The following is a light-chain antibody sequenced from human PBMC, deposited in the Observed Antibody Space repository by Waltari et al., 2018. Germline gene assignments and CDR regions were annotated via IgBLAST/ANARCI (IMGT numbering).Light chain of an antibody. CDR2: EAS. Sequence: EIVMTQSPATLSVSPGERATLSCRASQSVSSNLAWYQQKPGQTPRLLIYEASTRPTGIPARFSGSGSGTEFTLSISNLQSEDFAVYYCRQYNTWPPITFGQGTRLEIK. CDR3: RQYNTWPPIT. CDR1: QSVSSN. J-gene: IGKJ5*01. V-gene: IGKV3-15*01.